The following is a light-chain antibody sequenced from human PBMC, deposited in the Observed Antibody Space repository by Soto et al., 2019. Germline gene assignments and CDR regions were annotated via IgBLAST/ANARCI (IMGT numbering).Light chain of an antibody. CDR2: DVS. J-gene: IGLJ2*01. V-gene: IGLV2-14*01. CDR1: SSDVGCYNY. Sequence: QSALTQPASVSGSPGQSITISCTGTSSDVGCYNYVSWYQQHPGKAPKLMIYDVSNRPSGVSNRFSGSKSVNTASLTISGIQAEDEADYYCSSYTSSSTLVVFGGGTKLTVL. CDR3: SSYTSSSTLVV.